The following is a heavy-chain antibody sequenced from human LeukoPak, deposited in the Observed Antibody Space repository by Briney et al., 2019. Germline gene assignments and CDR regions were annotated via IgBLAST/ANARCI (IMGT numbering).Heavy chain of an antibody. CDR2: INPNSGGT. D-gene: IGHD3-22*01. CDR1: GYTFTGYY. J-gene: IGHJ3*02. CDR3: ARDRANVHYYDSSGSDAFDI. V-gene: IGHV1-2*02. Sequence: ASVKVSCKASGYTFTGYYMHWVRQAPGQGLEWMGWINPNSGGTNYARKFQGRVTMTRDTSISTAYMELSRLRSDDTAVYYCARDRANVHYYDSSGSDAFDIWGQGTMVTVSS.